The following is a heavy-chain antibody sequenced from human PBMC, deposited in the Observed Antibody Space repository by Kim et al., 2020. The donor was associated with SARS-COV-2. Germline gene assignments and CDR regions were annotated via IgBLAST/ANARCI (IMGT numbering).Heavy chain of an antibody. D-gene: IGHD4-17*01. Sequence: SETLSLTCTVSGGSVSSGCYYWSWIRQPPGKGLEWIGYIYYSGSTNYNPSLKSRVTISVDTSKNQFSLKLSSVTAADTAMYYCARSTTVTTPYFDYWGQG. CDR3: ARSTTVTTPYFDY. V-gene: IGHV4-61*01. CDR1: GGSVSSGCYY. J-gene: IGHJ4*02. CDR2: IYYSGST.